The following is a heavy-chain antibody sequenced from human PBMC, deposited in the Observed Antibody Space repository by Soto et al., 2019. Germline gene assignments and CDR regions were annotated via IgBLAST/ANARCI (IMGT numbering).Heavy chain of an antibody. CDR2: INHSGST. D-gene: IGHD3-10*01. CDR1: GGSFSGYY. J-gene: IGHJ4*02. V-gene: IGHV4-34*01. Sequence: QVQLQQWGAGLLKPSETLSLTCAVYGGSFSGYYWSWIRQPPGKGLEWIGEINHSGSTNYNPSLMSRVTISVDTSKNQFSLKLSSVTAADTAVYYCARGLGSGSYYIGYWGQGTLVTVSS. CDR3: ARGLGSGSYYIGY.